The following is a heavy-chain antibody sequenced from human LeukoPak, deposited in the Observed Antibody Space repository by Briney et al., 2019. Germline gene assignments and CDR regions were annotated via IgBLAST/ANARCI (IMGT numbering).Heavy chain of an antibody. Sequence: QTGGSLRLSCAASGFTFSSYGMRWVRQAPGKGLEWVADISYDGSNKYYAYSVKGRFTISRDNSKNTLYLKMNSLRAEDTAVYYCANSLVASDAFDIWGQGTMVTVSS. D-gene: IGHD5-12*01. CDR1: GFTFSSYG. CDR2: ISYDGSNK. J-gene: IGHJ3*02. V-gene: IGHV3-30*18. CDR3: ANSLVASDAFDI.